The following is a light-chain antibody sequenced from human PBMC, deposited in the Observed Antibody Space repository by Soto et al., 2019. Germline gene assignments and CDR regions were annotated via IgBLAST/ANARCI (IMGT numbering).Light chain of an antibody. Sequence: AIQMTQSPSSLSASVGDRVSITCRASQVIRNDLGWYQQKPGKAPKLLIYAASSLQSGVPSRFSGSGSGTDFTLTISSLQPEDFATYYCLQDYNYPLTFGGGTKVEIK. CDR1: QVIRND. J-gene: IGKJ4*01. CDR2: AAS. CDR3: LQDYNYPLT. V-gene: IGKV1-6*01.